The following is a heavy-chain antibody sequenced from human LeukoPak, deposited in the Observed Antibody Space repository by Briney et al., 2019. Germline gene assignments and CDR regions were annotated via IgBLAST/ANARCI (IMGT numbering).Heavy chain of an antibody. CDR1: GFTFSNYW. CDR3: ARDGVSGYTTSWYDY. V-gene: IGHV3-7*01. CDR2: IKQEGSER. D-gene: IGHD6-13*01. J-gene: IGHJ4*02. Sequence: GGSLRLSCAASGFTFSNYWMSWVRQAPARGLQWVANIKQEGSERYYVDSVKGRFTVSRDNAKNSLYLQMNSLRAEDTAVYSCARDGVSGYTTSWYDYWGQGTLVTVSS.